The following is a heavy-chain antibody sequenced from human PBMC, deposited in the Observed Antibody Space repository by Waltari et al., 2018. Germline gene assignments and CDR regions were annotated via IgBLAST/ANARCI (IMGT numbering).Heavy chain of an antibody. CDR1: GFTFSTYG. V-gene: IGHV3-30*18. D-gene: IGHD3-10*01. CDR3: AKESNFGAGTYHYFYGIDI. J-gene: IGHJ6*02. Sequence: QVQLVESGGGVVKSGKSLRLSCAASGFTFSTYGMHWVRQAPGKGLEWVALISYNGHNEYYADSVKGRFNISRDNFNNILSLQMNNLRGDDTAVYYCAKESNFGAGTYHYFYGIDIWGQGTTVTVSS. CDR2: ISYNGHNE.